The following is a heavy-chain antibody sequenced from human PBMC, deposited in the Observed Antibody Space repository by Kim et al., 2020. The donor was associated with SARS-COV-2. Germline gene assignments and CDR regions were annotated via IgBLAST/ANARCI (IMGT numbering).Heavy chain of an antibody. CDR1: GGSFSGYY. CDR3: ARGASGITIFGVVIRGDAFDI. V-gene: IGHV4-34*01. J-gene: IGHJ3*02. CDR2: INHSGST. D-gene: IGHD3-3*01. Sequence: SETLSLTCAVYGGSFSGYYWSWIRQPPGKGLEWIGEINHSGSTNYNPSLKSRVTISVDTSKNQFSLKLSSVTAADTAVYYCARGASGITIFGVVIRGDAFDIWGQGTMVTVSS.